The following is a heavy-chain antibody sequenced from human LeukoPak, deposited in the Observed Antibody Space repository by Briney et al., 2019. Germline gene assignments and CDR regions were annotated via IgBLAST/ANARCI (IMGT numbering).Heavy chain of an antibody. CDR1: GFTFSSIG. V-gene: IGHV3-30*02. CDR3: AKYRYYYYYYMDV. J-gene: IGHJ6*03. CDR2: IRYDGSNK. Sequence: PGGSLRLSCAASGFTFSSIGMHWVRQAPGKGLEWLAFIRYDGSNKYYADSMKGRLTISRDNSKNTLYLQMNSLRAEDTAVYYCAKYRYYYYYYMDVWGKGTTVTISS. D-gene: IGHD1-14*01.